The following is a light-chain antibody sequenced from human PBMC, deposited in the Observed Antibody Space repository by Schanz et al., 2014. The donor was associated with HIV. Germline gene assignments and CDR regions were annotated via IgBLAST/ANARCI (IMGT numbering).Light chain of an antibody. V-gene: IGKV3-20*01. CDR3: QQYYRTPLT. CDR2: ATS. CDR1: QRLSSAY. Sequence: EIVLTQSPGSLSLSPGGRATLSCGASQRLSSAYLAWYQQKRAQPPRLVIYATSTRAAGIPDRFSGTGSGTDFTLTISSLQAEDVAVYYCQQYYRTPLTFGGGTKVEIK. J-gene: IGKJ4*01.